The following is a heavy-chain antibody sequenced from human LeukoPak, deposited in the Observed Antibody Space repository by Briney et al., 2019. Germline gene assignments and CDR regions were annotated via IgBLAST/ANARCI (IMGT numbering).Heavy chain of an antibody. D-gene: IGHD3-22*01. CDR2: ISAYNGNT. J-gene: IGHJ4*02. CDR1: GYTFTSYG. CDR3: ARSGYSDSSGYSEGDY. V-gene: IGHV1-18*01. Sequence: GASVKASCKASGYTFTSYGISWVRQAPGQGLEWMGWISAYNGNTNYAQKLQGRVTMTTDTSTSTAYMELRSLRSDDTAVYYCARSGYSDSSGYSEGDYWGQGTLVTVSS.